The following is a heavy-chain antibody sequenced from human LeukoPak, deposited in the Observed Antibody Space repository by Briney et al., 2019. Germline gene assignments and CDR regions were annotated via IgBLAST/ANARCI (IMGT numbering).Heavy chain of an antibody. CDR2: ISGNSDRT. D-gene: IGHD4-17*01. J-gene: IGHJ1*01. CDR3: AKGHGDYVPAEYLQH. CDR1: GFTFSNYA. V-gene: IGHV3-23*01. Sequence: GGSLRLFCAGSGFTFSNYAMTWVRQAPGKGLEWVSSISGNSDRTYYADSVKGRFTISRDNSKNTVTLQMNSLRAEDTAVYSCAKGHGDYVPAEYLQHWGQGTLVTVSS.